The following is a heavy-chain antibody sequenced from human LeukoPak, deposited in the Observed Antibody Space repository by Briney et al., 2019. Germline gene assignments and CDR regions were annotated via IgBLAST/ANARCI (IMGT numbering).Heavy chain of an antibody. CDR1: GGSFSGYY. D-gene: IGHD3-10*01. V-gene: IGHV4-34*01. CDR3: ARPRYYGSGSYYGYSY. J-gene: IGHJ4*02. CDR2: INHSGST. Sequence: SETLSLTCAVYGGSFSGYYWSWIRQPPGKGLEWIGEINHSGSTNYNPSLKSRVTISVDTSKNQFSLKLSSVTAADTAVYYCARPRYYGSGSYYGYSYWGQGTLVTVSS.